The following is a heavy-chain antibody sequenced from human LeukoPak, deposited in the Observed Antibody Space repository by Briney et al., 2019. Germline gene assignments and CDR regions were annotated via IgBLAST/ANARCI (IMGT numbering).Heavy chain of an antibody. Sequence: ASVKVSCKASGYTFTSYGISWVRQAPGQGLEWMGWISAYNGNTNYAQKLQGRVTVTTDTSTSTAYMELRSLRSDDTAVYYCASPPYYYDSSGYFDLWGRGTLVTVSS. D-gene: IGHD3-22*01. CDR2: ISAYNGNT. CDR3: ASPPYYYDSSGYFDL. V-gene: IGHV1-18*01. CDR1: GYTFTSYG. J-gene: IGHJ2*01.